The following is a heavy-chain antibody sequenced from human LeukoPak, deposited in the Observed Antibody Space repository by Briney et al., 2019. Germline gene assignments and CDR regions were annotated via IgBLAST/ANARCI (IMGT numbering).Heavy chain of an antibody. D-gene: IGHD2-2*01. CDR3: VKGYCSSTSCNFDY. CDR1: GFTVSSNY. CDR2: IYSGGST. V-gene: IGHV3-53*05. J-gene: IGHJ4*02. Sequence: GGSLRLSCAASGFTVSSNYMSWVRQAPGKGLEWVSVIYSGGSTYYADSVKGRFTISRDNSKNMLYLQMSSLRAEDTAVYYCVKGYCSSTSCNFDYWGQGTLVTVSS.